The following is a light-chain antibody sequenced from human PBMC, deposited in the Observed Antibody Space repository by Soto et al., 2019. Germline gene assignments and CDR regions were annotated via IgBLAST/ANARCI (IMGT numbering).Light chain of an antibody. CDR3: AAWDDSLNGV. CDR2: SNN. J-gene: IGLJ3*02. Sequence: QPMLTQPPSASGTPGQRVTISCSGSSSNIGSNTVNWYQQLPGTAPKLLIYSNNQRPSGVPDRFSGSKSGTSASLAISGLQSEDEADYYCAAWDDSLNGVFGGGTKLTVL. CDR1: SSNIGSNT. V-gene: IGLV1-44*01.